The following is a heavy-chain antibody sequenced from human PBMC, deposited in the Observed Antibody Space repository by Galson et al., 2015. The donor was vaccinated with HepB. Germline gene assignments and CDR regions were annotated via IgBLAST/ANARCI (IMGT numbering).Heavy chain of an antibody. J-gene: IGHJ4*02. CDR2: IKQDGSVK. CDR1: GFALSDYW. V-gene: IGHV3-7*01. CDR3: ARDRGWACSTSCWPYYFDY. D-gene: IGHD2-2*01. Sequence: SLRLSCAASGFALSDYWMSWVRQAAGKGLEWVANIKQDGSVKYFVDSVRGRFTISRDNAKNSLYLQMNSLRAEDTAVYYCARDRGWACSTSCWPYYFDYWGQGTLVTVSS.